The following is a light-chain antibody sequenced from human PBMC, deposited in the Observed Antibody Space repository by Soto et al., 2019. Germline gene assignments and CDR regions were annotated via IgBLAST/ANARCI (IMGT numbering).Light chain of an antibody. V-gene: IGLV2-14*03. CDR3: SSFTNSGTWV. CDR2: EVN. J-gene: IGLJ3*02. CDR1: SSDVGAYNH. Sequence: QSVLTQPASVSGSPGQSITISCTGTSSDVGAYNHVSWYQQHPGKVPKVVIYEVNNRPSGVSNRFSASKSGNTASLTISGLQAEDEATYYCSSFTNSGTWVFGGGTKVTVL.